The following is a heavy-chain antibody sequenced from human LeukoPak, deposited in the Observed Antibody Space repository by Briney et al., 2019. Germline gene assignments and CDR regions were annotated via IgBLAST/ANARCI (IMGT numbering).Heavy chain of an antibody. CDR2: IYYSGST. CDR1: GGSISSSSYY. D-gene: IGHD6-6*01. V-gene: IGHV4-39*01. CDR3: ARQDREQLVPYYYYYMDV. J-gene: IGHJ6*03. Sequence: PSETLSLTCTVSGGSISSSSYYWGWIRQPPGKGLEWIGSIYYSGSTYYNPSLKSRVTISVDTSKNQFSLKLSSVTAADTAVYYCARQDREQLVPYYYYYMDVWGKGTTVTVSS.